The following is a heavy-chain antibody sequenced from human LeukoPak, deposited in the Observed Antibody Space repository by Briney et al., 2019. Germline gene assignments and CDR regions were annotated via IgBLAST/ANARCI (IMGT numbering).Heavy chain of an antibody. CDR2: IIPIFGTA. V-gene: IGHV1-69*13. Sequence: ASVKVSCKASGGTFSSYAISWVRQAPGQGLEWMGGIIPIFGTANYAQKFQGRVTITADESTSTAYMELSSLRSEDTAVYYCARDRRDSSSWFGFNWLDPWGQGTLVTVSS. D-gene: IGHD6-13*01. J-gene: IGHJ5*02. CDR1: GGTFSSYA. CDR3: ARDRRDSSSWFGFNWLDP.